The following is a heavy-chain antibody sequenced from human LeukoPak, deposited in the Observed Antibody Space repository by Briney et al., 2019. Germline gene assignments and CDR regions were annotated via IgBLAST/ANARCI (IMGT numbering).Heavy chain of an antibody. CDR3: ARGDRDYDAFDV. CDR1: GGSISTYF. Sequence: KASETLSLTCTVSGGSISTYFWTWIRQPPGKPLEWIGYMYYSGNGNYNPSLKSRGTISVDTSKNQFSLELTSVTDADTAVYYCARGDRDYDAFDVWGHGTPVTVSS. CDR2: MYYSGNG. J-gene: IGHJ3*01. D-gene: IGHD3-10*01. V-gene: IGHV4-59*01.